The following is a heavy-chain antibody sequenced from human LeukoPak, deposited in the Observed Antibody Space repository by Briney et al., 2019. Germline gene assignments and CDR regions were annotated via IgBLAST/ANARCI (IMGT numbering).Heavy chain of an antibody. Sequence: GGSLRLSCAASGFTFSSYWMSWVRQAPGKGLEWVANIKQDGSEKYYVDSVKGRFTISRDNAKNSLYLQMNSLRAEDTAVYYCARFSYDILTGLDYWGQGTLVTVSS. J-gene: IGHJ4*02. CDR2: IKQDGSEK. CDR3: ARFSYDILTGLDY. CDR1: GFTFSSYW. D-gene: IGHD3-9*01. V-gene: IGHV3-7*01.